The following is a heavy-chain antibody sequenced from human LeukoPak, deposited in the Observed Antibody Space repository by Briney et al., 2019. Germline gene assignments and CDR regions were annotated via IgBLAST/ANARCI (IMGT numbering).Heavy chain of an antibody. CDR2: NFPDGAGT. V-gene: IGHV5-51*01. CDR1: GCTFIGFW. D-gene: IGHD6-19*01. Sequence: GEALKISCKASGCTFIGFWIGGVRRMPGKGLQWMGINFPDGAGTRYSPSFQSQVTISAEKSISTAYLQWSSLKPSDADIYYCARPAGLFIAVRGLHPWGQGTLVTVSS. CDR3: ARPAGLFIAVRGLHP. J-gene: IGHJ5*02.